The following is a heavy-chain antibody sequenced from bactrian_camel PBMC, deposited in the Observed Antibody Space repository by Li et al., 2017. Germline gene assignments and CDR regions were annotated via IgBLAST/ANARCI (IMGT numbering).Heavy chain of an antibody. CDR3: AAHMGSCSNVASSEYNY. Sequence: VQAGGSLRLSCAPSGYTSYMGWFRQAPGKEREGVAAIYIRLARYADSAKGRFTISQDPAKNTVYLQMNSLKPEDTAMYYCAAHMGSCSNVASSEYNYWGQGTQVTVS. CDR1: GYTSY. V-gene: IGHV3S40*01. J-gene: IGHJ4*01. CDR2: IYIRLA. D-gene: IGHD3*01.